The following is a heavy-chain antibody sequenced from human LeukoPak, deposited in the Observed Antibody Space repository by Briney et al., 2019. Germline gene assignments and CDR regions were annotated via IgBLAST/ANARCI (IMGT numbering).Heavy chain of an antibody. Sequence: SVKVSCKASGYTFTSYAMHWVRQAPGQRLEWIGWINAGNGNTKNSQKFQGRVTITRDTSASTAYMELSSLRSEDTAVYYCARDGYCSSTSCHTHYYYYYGMDVWGKGTTVTVSS. J-gene: IGHJ6*04. D-gene: IGHD2-2*02. CDR1: GYTFTSYA. CDR2: INAGNGNT. CDR3: ARDGYCSSTSCHTHYYYYYGMDV. V-gene: IGHV1-3*01.